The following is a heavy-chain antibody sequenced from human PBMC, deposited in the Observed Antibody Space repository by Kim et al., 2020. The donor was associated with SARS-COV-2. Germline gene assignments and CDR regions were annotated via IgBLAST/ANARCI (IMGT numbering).Heavy chain of an antibody. CDR2: ISSSSSYI. D-gene: IGHD6-13*01. CDR3: ARVSRPPSSSWYYFDY. J-gene: IGHJ4*02. V-gene: IGHV3-21*01. Sequence: GGSLRLSCAASGFTFSSYSMNWVRQAPGKGLEWVSSISSSSSYIYYADSVKGRFTISRDNAKNSLYLQMNSLRAEDTAVYYCARVSRPPSSSWYYFDYWGQGTLVTVSS. CDR1: GFTFSSYS.